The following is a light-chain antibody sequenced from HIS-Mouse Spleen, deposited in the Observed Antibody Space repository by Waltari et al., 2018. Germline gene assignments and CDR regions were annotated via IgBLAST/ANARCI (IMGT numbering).Light chain of an antibody. CDR3: QQLNSYPPT. V-gene: IGKV1-9*01. CDR1: QGISSY. J-gene: IGKJ1*01. Sequence: DIQLTQSPSFLSASVGDRVTITCRASQGISSYLAWYQQQPGKAPKLLIYAASTLQSGVTSRFSGSGSGTEFTLTISSLQPEDFATYYCQQLNSYPPTFGQGTKVEIK. CDR2: AAS.